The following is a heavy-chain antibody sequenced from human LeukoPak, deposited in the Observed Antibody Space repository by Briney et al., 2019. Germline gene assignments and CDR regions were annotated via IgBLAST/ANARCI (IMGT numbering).Heavy chain of an antibody. CDR3: ARTNWNDDGEWFDP. V-gene: IGHV3-21*01. CDR2: ISSSSSYI. CDR1: GFTFSSYS. J-gene: IGHJ5*02. Sequence: PGGSLRLSCAASGFTFSSYSMNWDRQAPGKGLEWVSSISSSSSYIYYADSVKGRFTISRDNAKNSLYLQMNSLRAEDTAVYYCARTNWNDDGEWFDPWGQGTLLTVSS. D-gene: IGHD1-20*01.